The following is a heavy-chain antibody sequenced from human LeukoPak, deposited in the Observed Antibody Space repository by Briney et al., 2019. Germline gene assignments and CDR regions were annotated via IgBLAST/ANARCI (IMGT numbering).Heavy chain of an antibody. J-gene: IGHJ4*02. CDR1: GFSFSNYP. V-gene: IGHV3-30-3*01. CDR3: TREGPGGGVDY. D-gene: IGHD3-16*01. Sequence: GMSLRLSCEASGFSFSNYPIHWARQAPGKGLEWVAAVSSDGSSKYYPGSARGRFTISRDNSKNTVYLQTNNLRGEDTALYYCTREGPGGGVDYWGQGTLVTVSS. CDR2: VSSDGSSK.